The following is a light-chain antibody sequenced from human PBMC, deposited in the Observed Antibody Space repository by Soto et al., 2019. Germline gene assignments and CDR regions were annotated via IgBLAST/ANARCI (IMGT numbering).Light chain of an antibody. J-gene: IGKJ3*01. CDR1: QSVGSNY. Sequence: EIVLTQSPGTLSLSPGDRATLSCRASQSVGSNYLAWYQQKPGQAPRLLIYDASSRATGIPDRFSGSGSGTDFTLTISRLEPEDFAVYYCRQYTSSPFTFGPGTKVDIK. CDR2: DAS. CDR3: RQYTSSPFT. V-gene: IGKV3-20*01.